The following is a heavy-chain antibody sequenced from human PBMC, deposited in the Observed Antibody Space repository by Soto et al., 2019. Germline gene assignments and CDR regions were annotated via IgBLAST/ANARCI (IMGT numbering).Heavy chain of an antibody. D-gene: IGHD1-1*01. J-gene: IGHJ6*01. CDR1: GGSINSVNW. Sequence: SETLSLTCAVSGGSINSVNWWSWVRQSPGKGLEWIGEMHPGGSTNYNPSLQSRVTVSMDKSRNQFSLRMSSVTAADTAVYFCARHGHNIYGFDVWGRGTKVTVSS. V-gene: IGHV4-4*02. CDR3: ARHGHNIYGFDV. CDR2: MHPGGST.